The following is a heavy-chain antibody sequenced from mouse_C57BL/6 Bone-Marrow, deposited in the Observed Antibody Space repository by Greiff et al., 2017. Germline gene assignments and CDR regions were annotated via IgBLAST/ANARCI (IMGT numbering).Heavy chain of an antibody. V-gene: IGHV5-6*01. CDR2: ISSGGSYT. CDR3: ARESMDY. J-gene: IGHJ4*01. CDR1: GFTFSSYG. Sequence: EVKLVESGGDLVKPGGSLKLSCAASGFTFSSYGMSWVRQTPDKRLEWVATISSGGSYTYYPDSVKGRFTISRDNAKNTLYLQMSSLKSENTAMYYCARESMDYWGQEASVTVSS.